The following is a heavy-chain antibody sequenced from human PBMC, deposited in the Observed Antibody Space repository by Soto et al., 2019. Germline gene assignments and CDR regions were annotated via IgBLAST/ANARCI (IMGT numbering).Heavy chain of an antibody. CDR2: VSGGSGHT. J-gene: IGHJ4*02. D-gene: IGHD6-19*01. Sequence: EVQLVESGGDLVQPGGSLRLSCAVSGFTLNSNAISWVRQAPGKGLEYIAVVSGGSGHTSYADSVKGRFTISRDNAKSLVHLQMNSLTGEDTAMYYCAKDPVPSFWGQGTLVTVSS. CDR1: GFTLNSNA. V-gene: IGHV3-23*04. CDR3: AKDPVPSF.